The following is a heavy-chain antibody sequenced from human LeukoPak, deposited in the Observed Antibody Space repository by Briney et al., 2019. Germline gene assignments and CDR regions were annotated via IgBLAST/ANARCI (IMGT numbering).Heavy chain of an antibody. J-gene: IGHJ6*02. CDR1: GFTFSSYA. D-gene: IGHD2-2*01. CDR3: AKDLNVGSTFYGMDV. CDR2: ISGSGGST. V-gene: IGHV3-23*01. Sequence: PGRSLRLSCAASGFTFSSYAMSWVRQAPGKGLEWVSAISGSGGSTYYADSVKGRFTISRDNSKNTLYLQMNSLRAEDTAVYYCAKDLNVGSTFYGMDVWGQGTTVTVSS.